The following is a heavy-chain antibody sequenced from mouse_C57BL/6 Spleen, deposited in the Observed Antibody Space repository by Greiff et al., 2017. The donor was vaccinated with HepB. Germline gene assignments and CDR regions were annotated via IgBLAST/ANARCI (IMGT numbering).Heavy chain of an antibody. CDR1: GYTFTDYY. CDR2: INPNNGGT. CDR3: ARRWSYWYFDV. V-gene: IGHV1-26*01. D-gene: IGHD2-3*01. J-gene: IGHJ1*03. Sequence: EVLLQQSGPELVKPGASVKISCKASGYTFTDYYMNWVKQSHGKSLEWIGDINPNNGGTSYNQKFKGKATLTVDKSSSTAYMELRSLTSEDSAVYYCARRWSYWYFDVWGTGTTVTVSS.